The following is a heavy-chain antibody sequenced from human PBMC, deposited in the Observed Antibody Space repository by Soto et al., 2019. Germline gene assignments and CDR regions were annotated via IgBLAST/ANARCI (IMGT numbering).Heavy chain of an antibody. CDR1: GFTCSSYG. CDR3: ASIGDFDY. Sequence: VQLVESGGGVVQPGRSLRLSCAASGFTCSSYGMHWVRQAPVKGLALVAVIWYDGSNKYYADSVKGRFTISRDNSNNTLYLQMNSLRAEDTAVYYCASIGDFDYWGQGTLVTVSS. D-gene: IGHD3-16*01. J-gene: IGHJ4*02. CDR2: IWYDGSNK. V-gene: IGHV3-33*01.